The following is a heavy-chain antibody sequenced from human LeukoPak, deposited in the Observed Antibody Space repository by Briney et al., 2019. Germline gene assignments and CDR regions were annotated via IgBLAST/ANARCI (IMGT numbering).Heavy chain of an antibody. CDR3: ARLPGTGTYGWFDP. CDR2: VSYSGST. J-gene: IGHJ5*01. CDR1: DDSISTFY. D-gene: IGHD3-10*01. V-gene: IGHV4-59*08. Sequence: PSETLSLTCTVSDDSISTFYWSWIRQPPGKGLEWMGYVSYSGSTKSNPSLKSRITISSDTSKSQFSLKVNSVTAADSAVYYCARLPGTGTYGWFDPWGQGTLVIVSS.